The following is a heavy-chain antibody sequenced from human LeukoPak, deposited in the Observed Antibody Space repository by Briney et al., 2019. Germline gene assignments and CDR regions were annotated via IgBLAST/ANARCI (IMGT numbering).Heavy chain of an antibody. CDR2: TYYRSKWYN. Sequence: SQTLSLTCAISGDSVSSNSAAWNWIRQSPSRGLEWLGRTYYRSKWYNDYAVSVKSRITINPDTSKDQFSLQLNSVTPEDTAVYYCARGKWELLSHYWCFDLWGRGTLVTVSS. CDR1: GDSVSSNSAA. V-gene: IGHV6-1*01. CDR3: ARGKWELLSHYWCFDL. D-gene: IGHD1-26*01. J-gene: IGHJ2*01.